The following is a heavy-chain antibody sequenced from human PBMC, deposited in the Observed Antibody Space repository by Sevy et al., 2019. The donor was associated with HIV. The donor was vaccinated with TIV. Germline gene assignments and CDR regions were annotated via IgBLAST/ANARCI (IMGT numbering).Heavy chain of an antibody. CDR2: MNPNSGNR. CDR1: GYTFTSYD. D-gene: IGHD6-13*01. CDR3: ARTEPGIAAYGTDV. V-gene: IGHV1-8*01. Sequence: ASVKVSCKDSGYTFTSYDINWVRQATGQGLEWMGWMNPNSGNRGYAQKFQGRVTMTRNTSISTAYMELSSLRSEDTAVYYCARTEPGIAAYGTDVWGQGTTVTVSS. J-gene: IGHJ6*02.